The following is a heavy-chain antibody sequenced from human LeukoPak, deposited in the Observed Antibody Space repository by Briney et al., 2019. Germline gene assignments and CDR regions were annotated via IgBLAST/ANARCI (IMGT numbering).Heavy chain of an antibody. CDR1: GGSISSGGYS. J-gene: IGHJ5*02. CDR3: ARSGYSSPVGRFDP. Sequence: SSETLSLTCAVSGGSISSGGYSWSWIRQPPGKGLEWIGYIYYSGSTNYNPSLKSRVTISVDTSKNQFSLKLSSVTAADTAVYYCARSGYSSPVGRFDPWGQGTLVTVSS. CDR2: IYYSGST. V-gene: IGHV4-61*08. D-gene: IGHD6-13*01.